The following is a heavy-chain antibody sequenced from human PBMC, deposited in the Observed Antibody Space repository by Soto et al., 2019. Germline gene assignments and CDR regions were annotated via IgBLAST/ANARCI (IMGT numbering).Heavy chain of an antibody. CDR2: IDPSDSYT. CDR1: GYSFTSYW. D-gene: IGHD4-4*01. CDR3: ARNDYSKYYYYGMDV. J-gene: IGHJ6*02. Sequence: EVQLVQSGAEVKKPGESLRISCKGSGYSFTSYWISWVRQMPGKGLEWMGRIDPSDSYTNYSPSFQGHVTISADKSISTAYLQWSSLKASDTAMYYCARNDYSKYYYYGMDVWGQGTTVTVSS. V-gene: IGHV5-10-1*03.